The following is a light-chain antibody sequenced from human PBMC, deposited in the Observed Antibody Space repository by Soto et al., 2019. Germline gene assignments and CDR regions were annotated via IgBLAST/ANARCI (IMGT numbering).Light chain of an antibody. V-gene: IGKV1-5*03. J-gene: IGKJ1*01. Sequence: DIQMTQSPSTLSASVGDRVTITSRASQSISSWLAWYQQKPGKAPKLLIYKASSLESGVPSRFSGSGSGTAFTLTISSLQPDDFATYYCQQYNSYWTFGQGTKVEIK. CDR1: QSISSW. CDR2: KAS. CDR3: QQYNSYWT.